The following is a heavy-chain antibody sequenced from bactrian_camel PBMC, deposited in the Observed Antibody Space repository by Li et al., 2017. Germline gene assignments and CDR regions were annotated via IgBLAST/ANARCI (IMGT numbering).Heavy chain of an antibody. V-gene: IGHV3S1*01. J-gene: IGHJ6*01. D-gene: IGHD6*01. Sequence: HVQLVESGGGLVQPGGSLRLSCAASGITYSTYCMGWFRQYPGKDREGVAFIYNGGVSTYYDDSVKGRFTISRDASKNTLSLQMDSLKSEDTAVYYCHSYGPECGGILGYWGQGTQVTVS. CDR2: IYNGGVST. CDR3: HSYGPECGGILGY. CDR1: GITYSTYC.